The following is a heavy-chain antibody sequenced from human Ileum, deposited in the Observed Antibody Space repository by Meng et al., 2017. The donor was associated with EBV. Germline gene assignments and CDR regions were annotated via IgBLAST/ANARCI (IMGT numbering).Heavy chain of an antibody. CDR1: GDYISNSDYY. CDR3: ARDPAYPRGLFDS. V-gene: IGHV4-39*07. Sequence: QLKRQESGPGLVKPSETLSLTCTVSGDYISNSDYYRDWIRQSPGKGLEWIASIYRSGSTYYDPSLKSRVTISLDTSKNQFSLKLSSVTAADTAVYYCARDPAYPRGLFDSWGQGTLVTVSS. J-gene: IGHJ4*02. D-gene: IGHD3-10*01. CDR2: IYRSGST.